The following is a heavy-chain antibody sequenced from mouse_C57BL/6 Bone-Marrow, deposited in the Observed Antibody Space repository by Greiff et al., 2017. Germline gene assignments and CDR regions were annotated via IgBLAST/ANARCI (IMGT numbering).Heavy chain of an antibody. Sequence: QVTLKECGPGILQSSQTLSLTCSFSGFSLSTSGMGVSWIRQPSGKGLEWLAHIYWDDDKRYNPSLKSRLTISKDTSRNQVFLKITSVDTADTATYYCARGLLRPHYYAMDYWGQGTSVTVSS. D-gene: IGHD1-2*01. CDR3: ARGLLRPHYYAMDY. V-gene: IGHV8-12*01. CDR1: GFSLSTSGMG. J-gene: IGHJ4*01. CDR2: IYWDDDK.